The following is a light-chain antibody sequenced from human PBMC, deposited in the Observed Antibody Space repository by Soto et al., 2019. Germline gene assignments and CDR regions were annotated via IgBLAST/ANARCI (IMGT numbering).Light chain of an antibody. J-gene: IGKJ1*01. Sequence: DIQLSQSPSTLSASVGDRVTITCRASQSVSNWLAWYQQKSGKAPTLLIYYASSLESGVPSRFSGSGSGTEFTLTISSLQPQDFATYYCQQYSDYPWTFGQGTKVEIK. V-gene: IGKV1-5*01. CDR1: QSVSNW. CDR2: YAS. CDR3: QQYSDYPWT.